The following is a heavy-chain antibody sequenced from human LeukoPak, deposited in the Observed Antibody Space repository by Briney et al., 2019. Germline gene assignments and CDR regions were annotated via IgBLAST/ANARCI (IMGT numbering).Heavy chain of an antibody. D-gene: IGHD5-12*01. CDR1: GFTFSSYG. CDR3: AKGYSGYDLPYYYGMDV. Sequence: GRSLRLSCAASGFTFSSYGMHWVRQAPGKGLEWVAVISYDGSNKYYADSVKGRFTISRDNSKNTLYLQMNSLRAEDTAVYYCAKGYSGYDLPYYYGMDVWGQGTTVTVSS. V-gene: IGHV3-30*18. J-gene: IGHJ6*02. CDR2: ISYDGSNK.